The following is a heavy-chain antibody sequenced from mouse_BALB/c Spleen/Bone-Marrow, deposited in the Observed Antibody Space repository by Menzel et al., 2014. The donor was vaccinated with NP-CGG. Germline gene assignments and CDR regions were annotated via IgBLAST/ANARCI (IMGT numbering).Heavy chain of an antibody. V-gene: IGHV2-2*02. J-gene: IGHJ4*01. CDR1: GFSLTSYG. CDR2: IWTGGST. Sequence: VQLQESGPGLVQPSQSLSITCTVSGFSLTSYGVHWVRQSPGKGLEWLGGIWTGGSTDYNEAFISRLSISKDDSKSQVFFKMNSRQANDTSIYYCARNLLLRRAMDYWGQGTSVTVSS. CDR3: ARNLLLRRAMDY. D-gene: IGHD1-1*01.